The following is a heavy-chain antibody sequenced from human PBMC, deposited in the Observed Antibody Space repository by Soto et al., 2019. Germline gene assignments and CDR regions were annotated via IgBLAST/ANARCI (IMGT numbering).Heavy chain of an antibody. CDR1: GGTFSSYA. Sequence: GGSVKVSCKASGGTFSSYAISWVRQAPGQGLEWMGGIIPIFGTANYAQKFQGRVTITADESTSTAYMELSSLRSEDTAAYYCARGPYSSSLLVGDAFDIWGQGIMVTVSS. D-gene: IGHD6-13*01. CDR3: ARGPYSSSLLVGDAFDI. V-gene: IGHV1-69*13. J-gene: IGHJ3*02. CDR2: IIPIFGTA.